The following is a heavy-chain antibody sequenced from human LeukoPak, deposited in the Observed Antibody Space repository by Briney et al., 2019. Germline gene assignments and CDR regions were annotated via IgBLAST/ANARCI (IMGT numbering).Heavy chain of an antibody. Sequence: PGGSLRLSCEFTVGNFGMHWVRQAPDKGPEWVAFIRFDGSQGFYAESVEGRFTVSRDNSKKTVYLQMNSLRGDDTAVYYCARRLAGSGSCAAEYWGQGTLVIVSS. V-gene: IGHV3-30*02. CDR3: ARRLAGSGSCAAEY. D-gene: IGHD3-10*01. J-gene: IGHJ4*02. CDR2: IRFDGSQG. CDR1: TVGNFG.